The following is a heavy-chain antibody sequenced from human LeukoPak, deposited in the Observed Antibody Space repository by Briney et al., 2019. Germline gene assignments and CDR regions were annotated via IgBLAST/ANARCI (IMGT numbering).Heavy chain of an antibody. CDR1: GGTFSSYA. CDR3: ARNVLASTHTTQFD. V-gene: IGHV1-69*13. D-gene: IGHD1-1*01. CDR2: IIPIFGTA. Sequence: ASVKVSCKVSGGTFSSYAISWVRQAPGQGLEWMGGIIPIFGTANYAQKFQGRVTITADESTSTAYMELSSLRSEDTAVYYCARNVLASTHTTQFDWGQGTLVTVSS. J-gene: IGHJ4*02.